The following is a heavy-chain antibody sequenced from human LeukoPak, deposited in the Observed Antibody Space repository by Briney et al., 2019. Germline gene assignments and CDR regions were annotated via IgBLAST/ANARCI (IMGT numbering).Heavy chain of an antibody. D-gene: IGHD3-9*01. CDR1: GGSISSSSYY. J-gene: IGHJ3*02. V-gene: IGHV4-39*07. CDR2: IYYSGST. CDR3: ARELLEYFDWLLSRAFAFDI. Sequence: SETLSLTCTVSGGSISSSSYYWGWIRQPPGKGLEWIGSIYYSGSTYYNPSLKSRVTISVDTSKNQFSLKLSSVTAADTAVYYCARELLEYFDWLLSRAFAFDIWGQGTMVTVSS.